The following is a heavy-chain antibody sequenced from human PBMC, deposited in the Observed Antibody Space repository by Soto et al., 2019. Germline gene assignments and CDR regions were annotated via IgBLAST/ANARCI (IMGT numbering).Heavy chain of an antibody. CDR3: ARYFNPLDY. CDR2: VNPNSHNT. Sequence: ASVKVSCKASGYIFTDYDINWVRQATGQGLEWMGWVNPNSHNTGYAQKFQGRVTMTMDTSISTACMELSGLTSEDTAIYYCARYFNPLDYWGQGTLVTVSS. J-gene: IGHJ4*02. CDR1: GYIFTDYD. D-gene: IGHD2-8*01. V-gene: IGHV1-8*01.